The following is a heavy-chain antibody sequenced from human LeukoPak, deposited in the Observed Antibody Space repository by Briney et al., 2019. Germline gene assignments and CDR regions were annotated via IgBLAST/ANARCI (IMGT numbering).Heavy chain of an antibody. D-gene: IGHD3-22*01. V-gene: IGHV1-69*05. CDR1: GGTFSSYA. CDR2: IIPIFGTA. Sequence: ASVKVSCKASGGTFSSYAISWVRQAPGQGLEWMGRIIPIFGTANYAQKFQGRVTITTDESTSTAYMELSSLRSEDTAVYYCARDPGVGYYTDKYFQHWGQGTLVTVSS. CDR3: ARDPGVGYYTDKYFQH. J-gene: IGHJ1*01.